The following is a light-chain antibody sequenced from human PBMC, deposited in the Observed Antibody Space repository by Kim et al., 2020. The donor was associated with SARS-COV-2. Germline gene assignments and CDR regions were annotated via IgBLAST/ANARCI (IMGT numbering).Light chain of an antibody. CDR3: NFRENNGNHVV. V-gene: IGLV3-19*01. CDR1: SLRTYY. Sequence: SSELTQDPAVSVALGQTVRITCQGDSLRTYYATWYQQRPGQAPRVVIYGKKNRPSGIPDRFSGSSSGNTASLTVTGAQAVDEADYYCNFRENNGNHVVFG. CDR2: GKK. J-gene: IGLJ2*01.